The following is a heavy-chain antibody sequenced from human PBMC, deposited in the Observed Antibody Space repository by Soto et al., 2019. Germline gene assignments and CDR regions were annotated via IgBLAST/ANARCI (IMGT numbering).Heavy chain of an antibody. CDR1: GYTFTSYG. Sequence: QVQLVQSGAEVKKPGASVKVSCKSSGYTFTSYGISWVRQAPGQGLEWMGWISAYNGNTNDAQKLQGRVTMTTDTSTSTADMELRSLRSDDTAVYYCARDRGAYGMDVWGQGTTVTVSS. CDR3: ARDRGAYGMDV. V-gene: IGHV1-18*01. CDR2: ISAYNGNT. J-gene: IGHJ6*02.